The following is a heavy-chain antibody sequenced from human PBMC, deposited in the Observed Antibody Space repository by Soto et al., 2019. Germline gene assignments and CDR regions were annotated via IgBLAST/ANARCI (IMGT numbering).Heavy chain of an antibody. Sequence: QVQLVQSGAEVKKPGASVRVSCKASGYSFTDYHIHWVRQAPGQGLEWLGRINPKSCGTSTTQKFQGSVTMTTEKSISTVYMELTRVTSDDTVVYICARGHSTDCSNGVCSFFYNHEMDVWGQGTTVTVSS. V-gene: IGHV1-2*05. CDR1: GYSFTDYH. D-gene: IGHD2-8*01. CDR3: ARGHSTDCSNGVCSFFYNHEMDV. CDR2: INPKSCGT. J-gene: IGHJ6*02.